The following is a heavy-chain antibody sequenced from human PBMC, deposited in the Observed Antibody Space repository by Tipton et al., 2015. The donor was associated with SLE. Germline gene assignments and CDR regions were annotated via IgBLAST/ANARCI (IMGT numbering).Heavy chain of an antibody. D-gene: IGHD3-16*01. CDR2: IYYSGST. V-gene: IGHV4-59*12. CDR3: AGDLRLGELPFYYFDY. Sequence: TLSLTCAVYGGSFSGYYWSWIRQPPGKGLEWIGYIYYSGSTNYNPSLKSRVTISVDTSKNQFSLKLSSVTAADTAMYYCAGDLRLGELPFYYFDYWGQGTLVTVSS. J-gene: IGHJ4*02. CDR1: GGSFSGYY.